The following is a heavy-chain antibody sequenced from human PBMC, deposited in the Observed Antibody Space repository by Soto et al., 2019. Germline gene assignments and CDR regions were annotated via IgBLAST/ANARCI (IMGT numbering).Heavy chain of an antibody. V-gene: IGHV4-30-2*01. J-gene: IGHJ5*02. CDR1: GGAISSGGYA. D-gene: IGHD5-12*01. Sequence: SETLSLTCAVPGGAISSGGYAWSWIRQPPGKGLEWIGYSYHSGSTYYNPSLKSRLTLSVDRSKNQFSLKLSSVTAADTAVYYCAREYSGYDFTSDNWFDPWGQGTLVTVSS. CDR3: AREYSGYDFTSDNWFDP. CDR2: SYHSGST.